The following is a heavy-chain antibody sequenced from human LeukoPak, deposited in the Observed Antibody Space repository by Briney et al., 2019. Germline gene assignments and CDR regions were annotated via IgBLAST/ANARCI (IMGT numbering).Heavy chain of an antibody. CDR1: GFTFDDYA. Sequence: GGSLRLSCAASGFTFDDYAMHWVQQAPGKGLEWVSGISWNSGSIGYADSVKGRFTISRDNAKNSLYLQMNSLRVEDTAVYYCARAVGYTDYWGQGTLVTVSS. CDR3: ARAVGYTDY. V-gene: IGHV3-9*01. D-gene: IGHD5-24*01. CDR2: ISWNSGSI. J-gene: IGHJ4*02.